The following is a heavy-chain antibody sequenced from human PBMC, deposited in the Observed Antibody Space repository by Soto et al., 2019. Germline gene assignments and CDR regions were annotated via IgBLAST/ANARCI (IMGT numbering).Heavy chain of an antibody. CDR1: GYTFTGYY. D-gene: IGHD3-10*01. CDR2: INPNSGGT. V-gene: IGHV1-2*04. Sequence: SVKVSCKASGYTFTGYYMHWVRQAPGQGLEWMGWINPNSGGTNYAQKFQGWVTMTRDTSISTDYMELSRLRSDDTAVYYCARVAGEYYYGMDVWGQGTTVTVS. CDR3: ARVAGEYYYGMDV. J-gene: IGHJ6*02.